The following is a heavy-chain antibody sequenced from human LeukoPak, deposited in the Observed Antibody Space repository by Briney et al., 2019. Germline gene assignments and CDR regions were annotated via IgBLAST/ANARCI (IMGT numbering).Heavy chain of an antibody. D-gene: IGHD6-13*01. CDR1: GFTFSDYT. J-gene: IGHJ4*02. Sequence: PGGSLRLSCAASGFTFSDYTMGWVRQAPGKGLEWVSSISGSGDSPNSADSVKGRFSISRDNSKSTLYLQMNSLRVEDTAVYYCTKGPPDSSNWYKRTEGWGQGTLVIVSS. V-gene: IGHV3-23*01. CDR2: ISGSGDSP. CDR3: TKGPPDSSNWYKRTEG.